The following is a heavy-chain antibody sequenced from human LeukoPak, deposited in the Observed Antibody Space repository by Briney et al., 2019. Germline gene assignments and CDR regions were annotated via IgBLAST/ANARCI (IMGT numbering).Heavy chain of an antibody. CDR1: GGSVSSGSYY. J-gene: IGHJ6*02. D-gene: IGHD6-6*01. CDR3: ARGLFEVMYRSSPPRYGMEV. Sequence: SETLSLTCTVSGGSVSSGSYYWSWIRQPPGKGLEWIGDIYYSGSTNYNPSLKSRVTISVDTSKHQFSLKLSSVTAADTAVYYCARGLFEVMYRSSPPRYGMEVWGQGTTVTVSS. CDR2: IYYSGST. V-gene: IGHV4-61*01.